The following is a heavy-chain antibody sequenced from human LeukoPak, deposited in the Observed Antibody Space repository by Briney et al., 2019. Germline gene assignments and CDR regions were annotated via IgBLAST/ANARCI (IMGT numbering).Heavy chain of an antibody. Sequence: GGSLRLSCAASGFTFSSYAMSWVRRAPGKGLEWVSAISGSGGSTYYADSVKGRFTISRDNSKNTLYLQMNSLRAEDTAVYYCAKSAGGYYDSSGYYYGFWGQGTLVTVSS. V-gene: IGHV3-23*01. D-gene: IGHD3-22*01. CDR1: GFTFSSYA. CDR2: ISGSGGST. CDR3: AKSAGGYYDSSGYYYGF. J-gene: IGHJ4*02.